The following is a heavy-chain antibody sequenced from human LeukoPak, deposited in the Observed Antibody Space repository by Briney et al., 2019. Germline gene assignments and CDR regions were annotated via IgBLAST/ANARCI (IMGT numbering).Heavy chain of an antibody. J-gene: IGHJ6*03. D-gene: IGHD6-6*01. Sequence: GGSLRLSCAASGLSFSSYAMSWVRQAPGKGLEWVSAISGSGGSTYYADSVKGRFTISRDNSKNTLYLQMNSLRAEDTAVYYCARANRRHREYSSRNYYYYYMDVWGKGTTVTVSS. CDR3: ARANRRHREYSSRNYYYYYMDV. CDR1: GLSFSSYA. CDR2: ISGSGGST. V-gene: IGHV3-23*01.